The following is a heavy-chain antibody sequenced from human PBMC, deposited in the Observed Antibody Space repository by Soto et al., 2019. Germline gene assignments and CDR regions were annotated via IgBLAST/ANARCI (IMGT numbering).Heavy chain of an antibody. V-gene: IGHV3-23*01. CDR3: ATVHNTSRSFDY. D-gene: IGHD1-20*01. CDR1: GFTFNIYA. J-gene: IGHJ4*02. Sequence: PGGSLRLSCAASGFTFNIYAMTWVRQAPGKGLEWVSTTGATGGTTYYSDSVKGRFTVSRDNSKNTLDLQMSNLRAEDTAVYYCATVHNTSRSFDYWGQGTLVTVSS. CDR2: TGATGGTT.